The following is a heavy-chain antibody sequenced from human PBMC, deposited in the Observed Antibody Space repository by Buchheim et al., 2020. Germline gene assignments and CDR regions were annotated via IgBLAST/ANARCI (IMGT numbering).Heavy chain of an antibody. J-gene: IGHJ4*02. CDR3: ARGGGWTDF. CDR1: GFTFTNNG. V-gene: IGHV3-7*01. D-gene: IGHD6-19*01. CDR2: VRKDGSET. Sequence: EVQLVESGGGLVQPGGSLRLSCAASGFTFTNNGMSWVRQPPGKGLEWVASVRKDGSETYYVDFARGRFTISRDNAKNSLYLQMNSLGAEDTAVYFCARGGGWTDFWGQGA.